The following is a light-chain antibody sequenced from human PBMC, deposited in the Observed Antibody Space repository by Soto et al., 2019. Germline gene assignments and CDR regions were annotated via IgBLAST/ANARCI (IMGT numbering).Light chain of an antibody. CDR3: QQYNNWPPDRT. CDR2: GAS. V-gene: IGKV3-15*01. CDR1: QSVSSN. J-gene: IGKJ1*01. Sequence: EIVMTQSPATLSVSPGERATLSCRASQSVSSNLAWYQQKPGQAPRLLIYGASTRATGIPARFSGSGSGTEFTLTISSLQSEDFXIYFXQQYNNWPPDRTFGQGTKVEIK.